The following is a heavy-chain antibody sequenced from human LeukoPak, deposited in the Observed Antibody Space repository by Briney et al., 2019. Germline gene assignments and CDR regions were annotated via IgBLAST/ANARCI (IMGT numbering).Heavy chain of an antibody. Sequence: GGPLRLSCAASGFTFSSYSMNWVRQAPRKGLEWVSSISSSSSYIYYPDSVKGRFTISRDNAKNSLYLQMNSLRAEDTAVYYCAREYSVPKQNRFGELIVWGQGTLVTVSS. D-gene: IGHD3-10*01. J-gene: IGHJ4*02. CDR3: AREYSVPKQNRFGELIV. CDR1: GFTFSSYS. CDR2: ISSSSSYI. V-gene: IGHV3-21*01.